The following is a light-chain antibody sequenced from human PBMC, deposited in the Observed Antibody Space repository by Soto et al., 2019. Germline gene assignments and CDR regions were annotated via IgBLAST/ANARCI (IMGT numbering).Light chain of an antibody. J-gene: IGKJ1*01. CDR3: QQYNSSPT. V-gene: IGKV3-20*01. CDR2: GAS. Sequence: ENVLTQSPGTLSLSPGERATLSCRASQSISSSYFAWYQQKPGQAPRLLIYGASSRATGIPDRFSGSGSGTDITLTISRLGPEDFAVYYCQQYNSSPTFGQGTKVEIK. CDR1: QSISSSY.